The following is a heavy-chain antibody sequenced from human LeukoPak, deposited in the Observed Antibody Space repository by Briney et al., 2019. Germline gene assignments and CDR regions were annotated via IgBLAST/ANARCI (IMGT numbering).Heavy chain of an antibody. CDR3: ARGVHYGSDY. V-gene: IGHV3-74*01. CDR2: INSDGSTT. D-gene: IGHD4-17*01. J-gene: IGHJ4*02. Sequence: GGSLRLSCAASGFTFSTYFMHWVRQAPGKGLVWVSRINSDGSTTNHADSVKGRFTISRDNAKNTLYLQMDSLRAEDTAVYFCARGVHYGSDYWGQGTLVTVSS. CDR1: GFTFSTYF.